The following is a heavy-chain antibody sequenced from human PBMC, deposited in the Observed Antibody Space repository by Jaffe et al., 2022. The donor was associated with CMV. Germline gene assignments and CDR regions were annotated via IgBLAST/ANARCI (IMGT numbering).Heavy chain of an antibody. D-gene: IGHD6-6*01. Sequence: QVQLQESGPGLVKPSETLSLTCTVSGGSISSYYWSWIRQPPGKGLEWIGYIYYSGSTNYNPSLKSRVTISVDTSKNQFSLKLSSVTAADTAVYYCARHLFEYSSSSFDYWGQGTLVTVSS. CDR1: GGSISSYY. CDR3: ARHLFEYSSSSFDY. J-gene: IGHJ4*02. V-gene: IGHV4-59*01. CDR2: IYYSGST.